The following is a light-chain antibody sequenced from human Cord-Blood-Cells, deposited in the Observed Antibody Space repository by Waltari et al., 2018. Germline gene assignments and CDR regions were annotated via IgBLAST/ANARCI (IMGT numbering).Light chain of an antibody. J-gene: IGLJ3*02. CDR2: SNN. Sequence: QSVLTQPPSASGTPGQRVTISCSGSSSNIGSNTVNWYQQLPGTAPKLLSYSNNQRPSGVPDLFSGSKSGTSASLAIGGLQSEDEADYYCAAWDDSLNGWVFGGGTKLTVL. CDR3: AAWDDSLNGWV. CDR1: SSNIGSNT. V-gene: IGLV1-44*01.